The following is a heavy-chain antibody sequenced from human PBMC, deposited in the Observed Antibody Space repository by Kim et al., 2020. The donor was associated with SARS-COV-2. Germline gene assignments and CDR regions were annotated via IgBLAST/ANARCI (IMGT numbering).Heavy chain of an antibody. D-gene: IGHD3-10*01. Sequence: GGSLRLSCAASGLSFDDSAMNWVRQAPGKGLEWVAVISYDGRNKEYADSVKGRFSISRDNSKTTLSLQMNSLRVEDTAVYYCARGNDYDSVRLSDY. CDR3: ARGNDYDSVRLSDY. CDR1: GLSFDDSA. CDR2: ISYDGRNK. V-gene: IGHV3-30-3*01. J-gene: IGHJ4*01.